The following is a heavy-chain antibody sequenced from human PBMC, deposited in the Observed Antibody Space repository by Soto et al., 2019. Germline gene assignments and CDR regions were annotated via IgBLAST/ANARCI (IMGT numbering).Heavy chain of an antibody. CDR1: GFTFSSYG. J-gene: IGHJ3*02. CDR2: IWYDGSNK. V-gene: IGHV3-33*01. D-gene: IGHD2-21*01. CDR3: ARDKEWYCGGDCPFDI. Sequence: GGSLRLSCAASGFTFSSYGMHWVRQAPGKGLEWVAVIWYDGSNKYYADSVKGRFTISRDNSKNTLYLQMNSLRAEDTAVYYCARDKEWYCGGDCPFDIWGQGTMVTVSS.